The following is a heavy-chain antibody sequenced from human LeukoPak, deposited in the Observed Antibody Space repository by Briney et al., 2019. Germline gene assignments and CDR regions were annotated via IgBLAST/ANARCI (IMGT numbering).Heavy chain of an antibody. Sequence: PGGSLRLSCAASGFTFNTYAMSWVRQAPGKGLEWVSSISSSGDSTYSADSVKGRFTISRDNSMNTLYLQMNSLRAEDTAVYYCAKSPSSYDYVRGNYRPYNWFDPWGQGTLVTVSS. J-gene: IGHJ5*02. V-gene: IGHV3-23*01. D-gene: IGHD3-16*02. CDR3: AKSPSSYDYVRGNYRPYNWFDP. CDR1: GFTFNTYA. CDR2: ISSSGDST.